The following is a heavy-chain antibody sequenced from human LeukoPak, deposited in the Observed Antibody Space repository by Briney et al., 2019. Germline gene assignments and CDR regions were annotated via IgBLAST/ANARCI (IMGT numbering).Heavy chain of an antibody. J-gene: IGHJ4*02. D-gene: IGHD6-19*01. CDR2: IRNDGSQT. Sequence: PGGSLRLSCLAFGFTFGTTGMHWVRQAPGKGLEWVAFIRNDGSQTYYIDSVRGRFTISRDHSKNTLSLQMNSLRGEDTAVYYCAKEGKLQVAGVFEYWGQGTLVIVSS. CDR3: AKEGKLQVAGVFEY. V-gene: IGHV3-30*02. CDR1: GFTFGTTG.